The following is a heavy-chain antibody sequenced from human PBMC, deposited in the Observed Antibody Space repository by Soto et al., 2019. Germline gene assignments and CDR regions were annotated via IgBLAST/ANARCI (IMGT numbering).Heavy chain of an antibody. Sequence: GGSLRLSCATSGFANYLIWVRQAPGKGLECVSGIFGGGRMYYADSVKGRFITSKDNSNNMVYLQMNSLRAEDTAIYYCARPSGNNERAFDLWGRGTVVTVSS. D-gene: IGHD1-26*01. CDR3: ARPSGNNERAFDL. J-gene: IGHJ3*01. CDR1: GFANY. V-gene: IGHV3-53*01. CDR2: IFGGGRM.